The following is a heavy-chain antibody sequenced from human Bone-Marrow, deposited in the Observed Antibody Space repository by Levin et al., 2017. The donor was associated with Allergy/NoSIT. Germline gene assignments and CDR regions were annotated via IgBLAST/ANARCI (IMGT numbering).Heavy chain of an antibody. CDR2: IKQDGSEK. D-gene: IGHD5-12*01. V-gene: IGHV3-7*01. CDR1: GFTFSSYW. J-gene: IGHJ6*02. Sequence: PGGSLRLSCAASGFTFSSYWMSWVRQAPGKGLEWVANIKQDGSEKYYVDSVKGRFTISRDNAKNSLYLQMNSLRAEDTAVYYCARAGSRGNDHYYYYYGMDVWGQGTTVTVSS. CDR3: ARAGSRGNDHYYYYYGMDV.